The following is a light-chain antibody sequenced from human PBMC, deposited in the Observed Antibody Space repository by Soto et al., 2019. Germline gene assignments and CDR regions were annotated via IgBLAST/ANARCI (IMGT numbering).Light chain of an antibody. J-gene: IGLJ3*02. CDR2: DDG. CDR1: NIGGKS. V-gene: IGLV3-21*02. Sequence: SYELTQPPSLSVAPGQTARITCGGNNIGGKSVHWYLQKPGQASVLVVSDDGDRPSGIPERFSGSKSGNTATLTISRVEGGDEADYFCQVWDSSSDYLIWVFGGGTKLTVL. CDR3: QVWDSSSDYLIWV.